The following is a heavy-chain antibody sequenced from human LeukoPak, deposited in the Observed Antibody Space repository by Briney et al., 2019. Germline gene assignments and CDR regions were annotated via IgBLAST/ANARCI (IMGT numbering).Heavy chain of an antibody. CDR3: ARHWVFLAAQRRGFDY. Sequence: SETLSLTCTVSGVSISSSSYYWGWIRQPPGKGLEWIGSIYYSGSTYYSPSLKSRVTISVDTSKNQFSLKLSSVTAADTAVYYCARHWVFLAAQRRGFDYWGQGTLVTVSS. D-gene: IGHD6-6*01. J-gene: IGHJ4*02. CDR1: GVSISSSSYY. V-gene: IGHV4-39*01. CDR2: IYYSGST.